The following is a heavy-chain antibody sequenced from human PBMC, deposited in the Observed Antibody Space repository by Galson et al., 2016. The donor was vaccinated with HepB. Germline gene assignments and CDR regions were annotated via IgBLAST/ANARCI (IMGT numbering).Heavy chain of an antibody. J-gene: IGHJ4*02. D-gene: IGHD3-3*01. Sequence: SLRLSFAPSGFTFSTYAMTWVRQAPGKGLEWVSVIGSDGSTYYADPVKGRFTISRDNSKNTLFLQMYSLRGEDTAVYHCARTTSGTIFLGVIEYWGQGTPVTVSS. CDR3: ARTTSGTIFLGVIEY. V-gene: IGHV3-23*01. CDR1: GFTFSTYA. CDR2: IGSDGST.